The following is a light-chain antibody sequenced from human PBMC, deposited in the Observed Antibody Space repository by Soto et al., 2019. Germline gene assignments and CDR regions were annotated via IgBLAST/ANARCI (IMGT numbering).Light chain of an antibody. Sequence: QSALTQPASVSGSPGQSITISCTGTSSDVGSYNLVSWYQQHPGKAPKLMIYEGSKRPSGVSNRFSGSKSGNTASLTISGLQAEDGADSYCCSYAGSSTPFVFGTGTKVPVL. CDR1: SSDVGSYNL. CDR3: CSYAGSSTPFV. CDR2: EGS. J-gene: IGLJ1*01. V-gene: IGLV2-23*01.